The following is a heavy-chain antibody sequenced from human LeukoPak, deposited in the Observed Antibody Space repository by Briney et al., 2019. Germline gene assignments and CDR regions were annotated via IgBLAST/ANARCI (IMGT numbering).Heavy chain of an antibody. Sequence: GESLKISCKGSGYSFTSYWIGWVRQIPGKGLEWMGVIFPGDSDTRYSTSFQGQVTISADKSITTAYLQWSSLKASDTAMYFCARRRSGNYDFDYWGQGTLVTVSS. J-gene: IGHJ4*02. CDR3: ARRRSGNYDFDY. CDR1: GYSFTSYW. D-gene: IGHD1-26*01. V-gene: IGHV5-51*01. CDR2: IFPGDSDT.